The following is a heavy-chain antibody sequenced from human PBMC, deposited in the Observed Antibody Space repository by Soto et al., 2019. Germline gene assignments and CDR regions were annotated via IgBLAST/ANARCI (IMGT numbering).Heavy chain of an antibody. CDR2: IYHSGST. CDR1: GGSISSGGYC. J-gene: IGHJ4*02. D-gene: IGHD2-15*01. V-gene: IGHV4-30-2*01. CDR3: AIGQVVAAQH. Sequence: QLQLQDAGSGVVMPLQTLSLTCAVSGGSISSGGYCWIWIRQPPGKGLEWIGYIYHSGSTYYNPSLKRRVTISVDTSKNQFSPKLTSVTAAHTAVYYCAIGQVVAAQHWGQGTLGTVS.